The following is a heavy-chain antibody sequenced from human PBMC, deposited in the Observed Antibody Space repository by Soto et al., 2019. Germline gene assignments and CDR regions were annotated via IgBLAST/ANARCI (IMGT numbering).Heavy chain of an antibody. J-gene: IGHJ4*02. CDR2: IYPGDSDS. D-gene: IGHD6-6*01. V-gene: IGHV5-51*01. CDR1: GYSFIDYW. CDR3: ARDGLSSSSSFDY. Sequence: GESLKISCKASGYSFIDYWIGWVRQMPGKGLEWMGIIYPGDSDSRYYPSFQGQVTISVDKSISTAYLQWSSLKASDSAMYYCARDGLSSSSSFDYWGQGTRVTVSS.